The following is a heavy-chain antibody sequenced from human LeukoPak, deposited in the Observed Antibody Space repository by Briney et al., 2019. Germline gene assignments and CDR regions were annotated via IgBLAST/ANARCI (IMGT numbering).Heavy chain of an antibody. CDR3: ARRGEY. V-gene: IGHV4-59*08. Sequence: SETLSLTCTVSGGSINTYYWSWIRQPPGKGLEWIGYIYYSGSTNYNPSLKSRVTISVDTSKNQFSLKLSSVTAADTAVYYCARRGEYWGQGTLVTVSS. CDR1: GGSINTYY. CDR2: IYYSGST. D-gene: IGHD3-16*01. J-gene: IGHJ4*02.